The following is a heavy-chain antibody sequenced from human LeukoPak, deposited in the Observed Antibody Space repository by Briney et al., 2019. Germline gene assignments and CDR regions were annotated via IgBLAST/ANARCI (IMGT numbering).Heavy chain of an antibody. CDR3: AKDNHPSGWAELRFLEWPLEAFDI. CDR1: GFTFDDYA. CDR2: ISGDGGST. D-gene: IGHD3-3*01. V-gene: IGHV3-43*02. Sequence: GGSLRLSCAASGFTFDDYAMHWVRQAPGKGLEWVSLISGDGGSTYYADSVKGRFTISRDNSKNSLYLQMNSLRTEDTALYYCAKDNHPSGWAELRFLEWPLEAFDIWGQGTMVTVSS. J-gene: IGHJ3*02.